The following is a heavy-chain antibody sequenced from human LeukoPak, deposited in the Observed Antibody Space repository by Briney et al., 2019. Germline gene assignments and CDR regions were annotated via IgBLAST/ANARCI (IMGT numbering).Heavy chain of an antibody. V-gene: IGHV3-21*01. CDR1: GFTFSSFS. Sequence: GGSLRLSCAASGFTFSSFSMNWVRQAPGKGLEWVSSITSSSGYMYYADSVKGRFTISRDNPKNSLYLQMNSLSAEDTAVYYCARIEGSYSYFDYWGQGTLVTVSS. D-gene: IGHD1-26*01. CDR2: ITSSSGYM. CDR3: ARIEGSYSYFDY. J-gene: IGHJ4*02.